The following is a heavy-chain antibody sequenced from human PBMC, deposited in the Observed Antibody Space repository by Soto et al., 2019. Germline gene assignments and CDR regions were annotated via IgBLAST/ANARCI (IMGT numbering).Heavy chain of an antibody. D-gene: IGHD3-3*01. CDR1: GGTFSSYT. J-gene: IGHJ4*02. V-gene: IGHV1-69*08. Sequence: KVSCKASGGTFSSYTISWVRQAPGQGLEWMGRIIPIRGNTNYAQKFQGRVTMTGNNSISTAYMELSSLRSEDTAVYYCARAALTYYDFWSGYIADYWGQGTLVTVSS. CDR3: ARAALTYYDFWSGYIADY. CDR2: IIPIRGNT.